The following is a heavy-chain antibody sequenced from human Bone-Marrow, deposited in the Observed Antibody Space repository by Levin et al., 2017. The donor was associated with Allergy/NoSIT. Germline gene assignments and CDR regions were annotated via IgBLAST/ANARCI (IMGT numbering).Heavy chain of an antibody. CDR1: GFIFSNYA. D-gene: IGHD2-8*01. CDR2: ISHDGTYQ. V-gene: IGHV3-30*14. CDR3: ASASSSTNFDY. Sequence: GGSLRLSCAGSGFIFSNYAMHWVRQAPGKGLEWVAVISHDGTYQYYTDSVKGRFTISRDNSKNTMFLQMNSLRPDDTAVYYCASASSSTNFDYWGQGTLVTVSS. J-gene: IGHJ4*02.